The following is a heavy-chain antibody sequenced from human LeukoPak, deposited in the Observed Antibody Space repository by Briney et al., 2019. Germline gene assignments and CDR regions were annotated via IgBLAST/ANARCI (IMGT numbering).Heavy chain of an antibody. Sequence: GGSLRLSCAASGFTFSSYSMNWVRQPPGKGLEWVSLISADGGSTFSADSVKGRFSISRDNSKNSLYLQMISLRSEDTAMYYCAKESGKFDYWGQGTLVAVSS. CDR3: AKESGKFDY. CDR2: ISADGGST. CDR1: GFTFSSYS. J-gene: IGHJ4*02. V-gene: IGHV3-43*02.